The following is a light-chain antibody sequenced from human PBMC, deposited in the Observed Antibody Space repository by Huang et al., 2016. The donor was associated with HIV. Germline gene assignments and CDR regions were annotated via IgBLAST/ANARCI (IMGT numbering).Light chain of an antibody. J-gene: IGKJ2*01. CDR1: QGAGNS. CDR2: AAS. Sequence: DIQMTQSPSSLSTSVGDRVIITCRASQGAGNSLAWYQQKPGKVPKLLIYAASTLRSGVPSRFSGSGSGTEFTLTISGLQPEDVATYYCQKYNSAPYTFGQGTRLDIK. V-gene: IGKV1-27*01. CDR3: QKYNSAPYT.